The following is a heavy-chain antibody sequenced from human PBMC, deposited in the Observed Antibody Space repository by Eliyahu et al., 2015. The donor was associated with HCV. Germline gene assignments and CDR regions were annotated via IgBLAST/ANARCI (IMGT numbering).Heavy chain of an antibody. CDR1: GGXIPXYY. J-gene: IGHJ5*02. D-gene: IGHD6-19*01. CDR2: IPYSGST. Sequence: QVQLQESGPGLVKPSETLSLTCPVSGGXIPXYYWSWIRQPPGKGLEWIGYIPYSGSTNYNPSLKSRVTISVDTSKNQFSLNLTSVTAADTAVYYCASGGGGIAVAGTGGWFDPWGQGTLVTVSS. V-gene: IGHV4-59*01. CDR3: ASGGGGIAVAGTGGWFDP.